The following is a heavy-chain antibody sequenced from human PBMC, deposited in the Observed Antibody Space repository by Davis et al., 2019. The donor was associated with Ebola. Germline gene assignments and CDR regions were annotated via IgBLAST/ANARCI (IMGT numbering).Heavy chain of an antibody. CDR1: GGSISSGDYY. J-gene: IGHJ4*02. Sequence: PSETLSLTCTVSGGSISSGDYYWSWIRQPPGKGLEWIGYIYYSGSTYYNPSLKSRVTISVDTSKNPFSLKLSSVTAADTAVYYCARVAPITIFGVVTTPQFDDWGQGTLVTVAS. CDR3: ARVAPITIFGVVTTPQFDD. D-gene: IGHD3-3*01. V-gene: IGHV4-30-4*01. CDR2: IYYSGST.